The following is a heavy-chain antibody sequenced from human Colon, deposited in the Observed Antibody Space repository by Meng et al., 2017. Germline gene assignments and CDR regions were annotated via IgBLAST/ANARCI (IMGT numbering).Heavy chain of an antibody. V-gene: IGHV4-61*08. J-gene: IGHJ5*02. CDR2: IYYTGNT. CDR1: GGSVSSGDYY. Sequence: LPESGPGLVSPSETLSPTCLVFGGSVSSGDYYWSWIRQPPGKGLEWLGYIYYTGNTNYNPSLKNRVSISLDTSNNQFSLKLTSMTAADAAIYYCARVNGDFDEAWFDPWGQGTLVTVSS. D-gene: IGHD2-21*02. CDR3: ARVNGDFDEAWFDP.